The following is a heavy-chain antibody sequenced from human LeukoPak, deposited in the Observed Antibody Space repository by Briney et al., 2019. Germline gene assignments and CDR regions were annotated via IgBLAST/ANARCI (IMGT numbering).Heavy chain of an antibody. Sequence: SETLSLTCTVSGDSISSYYWSWIRQPPGRGLEWIGYIYYSGSANYNPSLKSRVTISVDTSKNQLSLKLSSVTAADTAVYYCARAPGGWSMDVWGQGTTVTVSS. CDR2: IYYSGSA. CDR1: GDSISSYY. V-gene: IGHV4-59*01. D-gene: IGHD2-15*01. CDR3: ARAPGGWSMDV. J-gene: IGHJ6*02.